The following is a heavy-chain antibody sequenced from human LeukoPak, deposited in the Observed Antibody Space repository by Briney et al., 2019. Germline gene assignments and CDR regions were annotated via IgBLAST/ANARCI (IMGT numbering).Heavy chain of an antibody. V-gene: IGHV3-23*01. D-gene: IGHD3-3*01. CDR1: GFTFSSYA. CDR2: FSGSGGST. Sequence: GGSLRLSCAASGFTFSSYAMSWVRQAPGKGLECISGFSGSGGSTYYADSVKGRFTISRDNSKNTLYLQMNSLRAEDTAVYYCAKDLPMEYYFDYWGQGTLVTVSS. CDR3: AKDLPMEYYFDY. J-gene: IGHJ4*02.